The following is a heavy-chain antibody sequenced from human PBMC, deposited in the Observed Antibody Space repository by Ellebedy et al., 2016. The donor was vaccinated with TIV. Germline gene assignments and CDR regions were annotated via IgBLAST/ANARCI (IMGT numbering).Heavy chain of an antibody. CDR2: INSDGSST. Sequence: GESLKISCAASGFTFSSYWMHWVRQAPGKGLVWVSRINSDGSSTSYADSVKGRFTISRDNAKNTLYLQMNSLRAEDTAVYYCARSVAYHLLPGGEYGTDVWGQGTTVTVSS. V-gene: IGHV3-74*01. J-gene: IGHJ6*02. CDR1: GFTFSSYW. CDR3: ARSVAYHLLPGGEYGTDV. D-gene: IGHD2-2*01.